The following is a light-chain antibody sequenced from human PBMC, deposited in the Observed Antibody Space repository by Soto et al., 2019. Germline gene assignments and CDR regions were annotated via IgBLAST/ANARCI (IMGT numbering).Light chain of an antibody. Sequence: EIVLTYSPGTLSLSPWERATLSCRASQSVTTQLAWYQQKPGQAPRLIIHGASSRATGVPDRITGSGSGTDFTLSISRLEPEDFAVYYCQQYGGSTRTFGQATKVDIK. CDR2: GAS. J-gene: IGKJ1*01. V-gene: IGKV3-20*01. CDR3: QQYGGSTRT. CDR1: QSVTTQ.